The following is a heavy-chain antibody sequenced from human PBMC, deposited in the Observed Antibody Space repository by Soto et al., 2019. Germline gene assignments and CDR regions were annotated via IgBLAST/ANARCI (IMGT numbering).Heavy chain of an antibody. CDR3: ARDCPSPSHAFDN. CDR2: IYPSDSDT. J-gene: IGHJ3*02. CDR1: GYSFTSCW. D-gene: IGHD2-21*01. Sequence: GESLNISCKGSGYSFTSCWIGWVRQMPGKGLEWMGIIYPSDSDTRYSPSFQGQVTISADKSISTAYLQWSSLKASDTAVYYCARDCPSPSHAFDNWGQGTVVXVSS. V-gene: IGHV5-51*01.